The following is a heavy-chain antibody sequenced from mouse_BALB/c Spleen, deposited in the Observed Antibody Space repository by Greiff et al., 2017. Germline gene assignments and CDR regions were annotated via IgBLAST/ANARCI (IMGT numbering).Heavy chain of an antibody. CDR2: IDPENGNT. J-gene: IGHJ3*01. Sequence: DVKLQESGAELVRPGALVKLSCKASGFNIKDYYMHWVKQRPEQGLEWIGWIDPENGNTIYDPKFQGKASITADTSSNTAYLQLSSLTSEDTAVYYCARYGDSRLARAYWGQGTLVTVSA. D-gene: IGHD2-13*01. CDR3: ARYGDSRLARAY. V-gene: IGHV14-1*02. CDR1: GFNIKDYY.